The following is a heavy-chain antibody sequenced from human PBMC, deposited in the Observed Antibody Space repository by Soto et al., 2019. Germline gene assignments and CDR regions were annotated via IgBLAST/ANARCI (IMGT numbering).Heavy chain of an antibody. CDR1: GGTFSTYA. V-gene: IGHV1-69*05. CDR2: IIPIFGTA. Sequence: SVKVSCKASGGTFSTYAISRVRQAPGQGLEWMGGIIPIFGTANYAQKLQGRVTMTTDTSTSTAYMELRSLRSDDTAVYYCARGTRIAAAPYYYYGMDVWGQGTTVTVSS. D-gene: IGHD6-13*01. CDR3: ARGTRIAAAPYYYYGMDV. J-gene: IGHJ6*02.